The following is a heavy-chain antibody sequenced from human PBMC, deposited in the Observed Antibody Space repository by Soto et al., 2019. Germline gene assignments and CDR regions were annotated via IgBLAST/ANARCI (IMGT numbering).Heavy chain of an antibody. CDR3: ARVDCSGGSCYYFSAFDI. CDR2: IIPILGIA. D-gene: IGHD2-15*01. V-gene: IGHV1-69*02. CDR1: GGTFSSYT. Sequence: QVQLVQSGAEVQKPGSSVKVSCKASGGTFSSYTISWVRQAPGQGLEWMGRIIPILGIANYAQKFQGRVTITADKSTSTAYMELSSLRSEDTAVYYCARVDCSGGSCYYFSAFDIWGQGTMVTVSS. J-gene: IGHJ3*02.